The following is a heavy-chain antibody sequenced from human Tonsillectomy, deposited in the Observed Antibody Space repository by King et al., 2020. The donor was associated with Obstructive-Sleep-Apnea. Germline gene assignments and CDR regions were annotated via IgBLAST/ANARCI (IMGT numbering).Heavy chain of an antibody. J-gene: IGHJ4*02. D-gene: IGHD3-10*01. CDR3: AKDQVSMVRGVMDY. Sequence: VQLVESGGGVVQPGRSLRLSCAASGFPFSSYCMHWVLQAPGKGLEGVAFISYDGSNKYYADSVKGRFTISRDNSKNTLYLQMNSLRAEDTAVYYCAKDQVSMVRGVMDYWGQGTLVTVSS. V-gene: IGHV3-30*18. CDR2: ISYDGSNK. CDR1: GFPFSSYC.